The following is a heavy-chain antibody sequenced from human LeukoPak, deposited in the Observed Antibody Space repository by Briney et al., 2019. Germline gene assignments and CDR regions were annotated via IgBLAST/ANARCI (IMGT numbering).Heavy chain of an antibody. J-gene: IGHJ4*02. Sequence: PSETLSLTCTVPGGSISSYYWSWIRQPAGKGLEWIGRIFTSGSTNYNPSLKSRVTMSVDTSKNQFSLKLSSVTAADTAVYFCARESSWGFKFDYWGQGTLVTVSS. CDR1: GGSISSYY. V-gene: IGHV4-4*07. CDR3: ARESSWGFKFDY. D-gene: IGHD3-16*01. CDR2: IFTSGST.